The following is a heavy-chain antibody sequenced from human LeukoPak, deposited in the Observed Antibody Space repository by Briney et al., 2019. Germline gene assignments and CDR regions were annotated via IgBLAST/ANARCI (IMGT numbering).Heavy chain of an antibody. V-gene: IGHV6-1*01. CDR3: ARVPYYDFQADAFDI. CDR2: TYYRSKWYN. J-gene: IGHJ3*02. Sequence: SQTLSLTCAISGDSFSANGAAWNWIRQSPSRGLEWLGRTYYRSKWYNDYAVSVKSRITINPDTSKNQFSLQLNSVTPEDTAVYYCARVPYYDFQADAFDIWGQGTMVTVPS. CDR1: GDSFSANGAA. D-gene: IGHD3-3*01.